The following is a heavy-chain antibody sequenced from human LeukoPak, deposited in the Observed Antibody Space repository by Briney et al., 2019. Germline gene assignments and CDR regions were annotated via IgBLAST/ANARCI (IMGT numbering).Heavy chain of an antibody. V-gene: IGHV4-30-2*01. J-gene: IGHJ5*02. CDR1: GGSISSGGYY. CDR3: ARGPCSSANCYWSLDH. Sequence: SETLSLTCTVSGGSISSGGYYWSWIRQPPGKGLEWIGYIYHSGSTYYNPSLKSRVTMSLDTSKNQFSLNLNSVTAADTAVYYCARGPCSSANCYWSLDHWGQGTLVTVSS. CDR2: IYHSGST. D-gene: IGHD2-2*01.